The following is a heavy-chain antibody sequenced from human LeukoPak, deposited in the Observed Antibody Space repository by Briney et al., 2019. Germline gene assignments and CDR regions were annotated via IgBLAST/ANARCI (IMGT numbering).Heavy chain of an antibody. J-gene: IGHJ6*02. D-gene: IGHD2-2*02. Sequence: SETLSLTCTVCGGSISSYYWSWLRQPPGKGLEWIGYIYYSGSTNYNPSLTSRVTISVHTSKHQFSLNLSSVTAPDTTLYYCAGGRGGYCSSTSCYTLPWYYYYYGMDVWGQGTTVTVSS. CDR3: AGGRGGYCSSTSCYTLPWYYYYYGMDV. V-gene: IGHV4-59*01. CDR2: IYYSGST. CDR1: GGSISSYY.